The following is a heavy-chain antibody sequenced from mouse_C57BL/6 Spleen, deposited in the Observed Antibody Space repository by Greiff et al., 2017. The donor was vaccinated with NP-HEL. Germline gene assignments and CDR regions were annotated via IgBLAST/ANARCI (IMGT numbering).Heavy chain of an antibody. Sequence: DVQLVESGGGLVKPGGSLKLSCAASGFTFSSYAMSWVRQTPEKRLEWVATISDGGSYTYYPDNVKGRFTISRDNAKNNLYLQMSHLKSEDTAMYYCAKDYSNGYAMDYWGQGTSVTVSS. D-gene: IGHD2-5*01. CDR1: GFTFSSYA. CDR3: AKDYSNGYAMDY. J-gene: IGHJ4*01. V-gene: IGHV5-4*01. CDR2: ISDGGSYT.